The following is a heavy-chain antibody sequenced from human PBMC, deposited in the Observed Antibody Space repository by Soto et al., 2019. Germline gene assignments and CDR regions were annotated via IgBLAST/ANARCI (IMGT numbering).Heavy chain of an antibody. CDR2: VKQDGSEK. D-gene: IGHD6-6*01. CDR1: GFTFSCSC. J-gene: IGHJ6*03. V-gene: IGHV3-7*01. CDR3: AKAAYSSSFPRRNYYYYYYMDV. Sequence: SPRCSCPASGFTFSCSCMRSARQAPGMGQGWGGCVKQDGSEKYYVDSVKGRFTISRDNAKNSLYLQMNSLRAEDTAVYYCAKAAYSSSFPRRNYYYYYYMDVWGKGTTVTVSS.